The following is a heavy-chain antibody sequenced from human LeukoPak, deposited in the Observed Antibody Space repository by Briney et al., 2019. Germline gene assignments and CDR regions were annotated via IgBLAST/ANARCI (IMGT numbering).Heavy chain of an antibody. J-gene: IGHJ4*02. CDR1: GFTFSSYG. D-gene: IGHD2-2*01. V-gene: IGHV3-33*01. CDR3: CRSIEEGRRALRLGFDF. CDR2: IWYDGGNK. Sequence: GRSLRLSCAASGFTFSSYGRNWVRQAPGKGLEWVALIWYDGGNKYYADSVKGRFTTSRDNSKNTLFLQMNSLTAEDTAVYCCCRSIEEGRRALRLGFDFWGQGTLDTVSS.